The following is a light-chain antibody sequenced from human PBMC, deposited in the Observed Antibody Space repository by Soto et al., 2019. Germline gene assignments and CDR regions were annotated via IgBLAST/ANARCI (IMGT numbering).Light chain of an antibody. CDR1: QSTSIN. J-gene: IGKJ1*01. CDR2: TAS. Sequence: EIVLTQSPGTLSLSPGDRVTLSCRASQSTSINLAWYQHKPGQAPRLLMQTASSRASGVPARISGSGSGTEFTLTISSLQSEDFAVYYCQQFRNWPWTFGEGTKVDIK. V-gene: IGKV3-15*01. CDR3: QQFRNWPWT.